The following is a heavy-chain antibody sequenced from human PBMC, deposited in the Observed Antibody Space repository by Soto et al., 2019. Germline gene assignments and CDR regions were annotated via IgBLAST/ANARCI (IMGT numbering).Heavy chain of an antibody. CDR3: TKDPTWQYDSSPRGCCDY. J-gene: IGHJ4*02. D-gene: IGHD3-22*01. Sequence: PGGSLRLSCAASGFTFSTFAITWVRQAPGKGLEWVSSISGSGGSRYYADSVKGRFTISRDNSKNTLYLQMNSLRAEDTAVYYCTKDPTWQYDSSPRGCCDYWGQGTLVTVSS. V-gene: IGHV3-23*01. CDR1: GFTFSTFA. CDR2: ISGSGGSR.